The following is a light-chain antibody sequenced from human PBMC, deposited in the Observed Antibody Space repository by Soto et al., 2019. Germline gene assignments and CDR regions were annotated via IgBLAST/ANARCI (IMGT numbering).Light chain of an antibody. Sequence: EIVLTQSPXTLSLSPGERATLSCRASQSVSSYLAWYQQKPGQAPRLLIYDASNRATGIPARFSGSGSGTDFTLTISSLEPEDFAVYYCQQRNNWPRGTFGQGTRLEIK. CDR3: QQRNNWPRGT. CDR2: DAS. J-gene: IGKJ5*01. V-gene: IGKV3-11*01. CDR1: QSVSSY.